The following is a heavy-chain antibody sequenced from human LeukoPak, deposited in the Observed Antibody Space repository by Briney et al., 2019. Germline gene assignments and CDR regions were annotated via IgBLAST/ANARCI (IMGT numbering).Heavy chain of an antibody. D-gene: IGHD4-17*01. CDR2: INPNSGGT. J-gene: IGHJ3*02. Sequence: ASVKVSCKASGYTFTGYYMHWVRQAPGQGLEWMGWINPNSGGTNYAQKFQGRVTMTRDTSISTAYMELSRLRFDDTAVYYCARDSDYGDYYAFDIWGQGTMVTVSS. CDR3: ARDSDYGDYYAFDI. CDR1: GYTFTGYY. V-gene: IGHV1-2*02.